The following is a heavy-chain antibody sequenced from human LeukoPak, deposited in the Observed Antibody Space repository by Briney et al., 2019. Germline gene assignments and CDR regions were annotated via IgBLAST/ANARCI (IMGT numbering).Heavy chain of an antibody. V-gene: IGHV4-30-4*01. CDR2: IYYTGSV. D-gene: IGHD3-10*01. CDR3: RRDHSYYLGSETSTLDV. CDR1: GAPISTAGYY. Sequence: SETLSLTCTVSGAPISTAGYYWTWIRQTPGEGLEWIGYIYYTGSVDYNPSLKSRLSISLDTSKNQFSLKLNSVTAADTAVYYCRRDHSYYLGSETSTLDVWGQGTAVTVSS. J-gene: IGHJ6*02.